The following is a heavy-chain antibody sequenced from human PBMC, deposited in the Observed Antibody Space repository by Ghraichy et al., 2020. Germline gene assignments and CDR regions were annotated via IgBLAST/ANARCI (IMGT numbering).Heavy chain of an antibody. J-gene: IGHJ6*02. CDR1: GFTFSSYS. Sequence: GESLNISCAASGFTFSSYSMNWVRQAPGKGLEWVSYISSSSSTIYYADSVKGRFTISRDNAKNSLYLQMNSLRDEDTAVYYCASDTRYSGYDRQVYYYYGMDVWGQGTTVTVSS. V-gene: IGHV3-48*02. D-gene: IGHD5-12*01. CDR2: ISSSSSTI. CDR3: ASDTRYSGYDRQVYYYYGMDV.